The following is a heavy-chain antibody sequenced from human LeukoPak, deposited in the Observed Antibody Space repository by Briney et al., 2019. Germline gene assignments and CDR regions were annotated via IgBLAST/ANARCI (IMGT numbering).Heavy chain of an antibody. CDR3: TTSQGGYDYLWDY. V-gene: IGHV3-15*01. CDR1: GFTFSNAW. CDR2: IKSKTDGGTT. Sequence: PGGSLRLSCAASGFTFSNAWMSWVRQAPGKGLEWVGRIKSKTDGGTTDYAAPVKGRFTIPRDDSKNTLYLQMNSLKTEDTAVYYCTTSQGGYDYLWDYWGQGTLVTVSS. D-gene: IGHD5-12*01. J-gene: IGHJ4*02.